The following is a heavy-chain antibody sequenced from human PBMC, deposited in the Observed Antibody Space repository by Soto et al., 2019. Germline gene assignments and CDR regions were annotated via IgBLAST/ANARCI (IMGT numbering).Heavy chain of an antibody. V-gene: IGHV1-69*05. D-gene: IGHD2-2*01. CDR1: GGTFSSYA. CDR2: IIPIFGKA. Sequence: ASVKLSCKASGGTFSSYAISWVRHAPRQGVEWMGGIIPIFGKANYAQKFQGRFTISKDESKTTVFLEMTELRSDDTATYYCARAGSTNCQPYSCQYYGMDVWGLGTTVTVSS. CDR3: ARAGSTNCQPYSCQYYGMDV. J-gene: IGHJ6*02.